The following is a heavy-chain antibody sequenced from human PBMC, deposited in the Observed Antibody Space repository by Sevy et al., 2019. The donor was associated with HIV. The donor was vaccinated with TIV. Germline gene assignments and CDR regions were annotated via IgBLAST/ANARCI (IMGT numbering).Heavy chain of an antibody. Sequence: SETLSLTCTVSGGSISSGDYYWSWIRQPPGKGLEWIGHIYYSGSTYYNPSLKSRVTISVDTSKNQFSLKLSSVTAADTAVYYCARDEHGDYYFDYWGQGTLVTVSS. CDR2: IYYSGST. J-gene: IGHJ4*02. CDR1: GGSISSGDYY. D-gene: IGHD4-17*01. V-gene: IGHV4-30-4*01. CDR3: ARDEHGDYYFDY.